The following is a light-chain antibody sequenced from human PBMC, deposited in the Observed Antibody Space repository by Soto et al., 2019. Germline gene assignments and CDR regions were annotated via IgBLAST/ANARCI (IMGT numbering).Light chain of an antibody. CDR3: PSNTTGRIWV. V-gene: IGLV2-14*01. CDR1: SGDVGHYNY. Sequence: QSALTQPASVSGSPGQSITISCTGSSGDVGHYNYVSWYQQHPGKAPKLIIYEVTNRPSGVSNRFSGSKSGNTASLIISGLQAEDEADYYCPSNTTGRIWVFGGRTKVTVL. J-gene: IGLJ3*02. CDR2: EVT.